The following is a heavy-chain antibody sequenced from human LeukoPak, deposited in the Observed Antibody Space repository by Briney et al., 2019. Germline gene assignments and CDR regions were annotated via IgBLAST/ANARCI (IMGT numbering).Heavy chain of an antibody. CDR2: INHSGST. CDR1: GGSFSGYY. J-gene: IGHJ6*02. CDR3: ARADIVVVPAAPAVYGMDV. V-gene: IGHV4-34*01. D-gene: IGHD2-2*01. Sequence: SETLSLTCAIYGGSFSGYYWSWIRQPPGKGLEWIGEINHSGSTNYNPSLKSRVTISVDTSKNQFSLKLSSATAADTAVYYCARADIVVVPAAPAVYGMDVWGQGTTVTVSS.